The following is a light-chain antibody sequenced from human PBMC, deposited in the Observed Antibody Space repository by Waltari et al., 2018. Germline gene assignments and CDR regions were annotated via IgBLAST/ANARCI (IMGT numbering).Light chain of an antibody. J-gene: IGLJ3*02. CDR2: GKN. CDR3: NSRDSSGNHWV. CDR1: SLRSYY. V-gene: IGLV3-19*01. Sequence: SSELTQDPAVSVALGQTVRITCQGDSLRSYYAFWYQQKPGQAPLLVIYGKNNRPSGLPDRFSGSTSGNTASLTITGAQAEDEADYYCNSRDSSGNHWVFGGGTKLTVL.